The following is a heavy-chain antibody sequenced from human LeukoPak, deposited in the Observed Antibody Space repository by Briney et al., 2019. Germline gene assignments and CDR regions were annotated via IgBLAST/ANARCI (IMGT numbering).Heavy chain of an antibody. V-gene: IGHV3-48*03. J-gene: IGHJ6*02. CDR3: ARDSLGFGELSNYYYYDMDV. CDR2: ISSSGSTI. CDR1: GFTFSSYE. Sequence: TGGSLRLSCAASGFTFSSYEMNWVRQAPGKGLEWVSYISSSGSTIYYADSVKGRFTISRDNAKNSLYLQMNSLRAEDTAVYYCARDSLGFGELSNYYYYDMDVWGQGTTVTVSS. D-gene: IGHD3-10*01.